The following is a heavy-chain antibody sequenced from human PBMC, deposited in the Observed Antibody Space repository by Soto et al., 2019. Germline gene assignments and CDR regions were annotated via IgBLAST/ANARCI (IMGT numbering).Heavy chain of an antibody. Sequence: QVQLVQSGAEVKKPGSSVKVSCKASGGPFSSYAISGVRQAPGQGLEGMGGIIPTFGKANYAQKFQGRVTITADESTSTAYMELSSLRSEDTAVYYCAGIVQPRYYYGMDVWGQGTTVTVSS. J-gene: IGHJ6*02. CDR2: IIPTFGKA. CDR1: GGPFSSYA. CDR3: AGIVQPRYYYGMDV. D-gene: IGHD3-22*01. V-gene: IGHV1-69*12.